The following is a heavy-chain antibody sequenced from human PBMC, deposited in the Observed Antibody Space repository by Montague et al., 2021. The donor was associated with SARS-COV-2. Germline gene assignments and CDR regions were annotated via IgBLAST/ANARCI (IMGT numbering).Heavy chain of an antibody. D-gene: IGHD2-21*01. J-gene: IGHJ6*02. CDR1: GFTFSSYS. V-gene: IGHV3-21*01. Sequence: SLRLSCAASGFTFSSYSMNWVRQAPGKGLEWVSSISSSSSYIYYTDSVKGRFTISRDNAKNSLYLQMNSLRAEDTAVYYCGRARGIGNYYYGMDVWGQGTTLTVSS. CDR3: GRARGIGNYYYGMDV. CDR2: ISSSSSYI.